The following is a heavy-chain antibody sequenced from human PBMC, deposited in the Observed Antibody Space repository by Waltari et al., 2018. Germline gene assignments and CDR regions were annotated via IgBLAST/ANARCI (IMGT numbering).Heavy chain of an antibody. CDR2: IIPIFGTA. J-gene: IGHJ6*02. D-gene: IGHD2-15*01. CDR3: ARDSRVIVVVGFYYYYGMDV. V-gene: IGHV1-69*01. CDR1: GGTFSSYA. Sequence: QVQLVQSGAEVKKPGSSVKVSCKASGGTFSSYAISWVRQAPGQGLEWMGGIIPIFGTANYAQKFQGRVTITADESTSTAYMELSSLRSEDTAVYYCARDSRVIVVVGFYYYYGMDVWGQGTTVTVSS.